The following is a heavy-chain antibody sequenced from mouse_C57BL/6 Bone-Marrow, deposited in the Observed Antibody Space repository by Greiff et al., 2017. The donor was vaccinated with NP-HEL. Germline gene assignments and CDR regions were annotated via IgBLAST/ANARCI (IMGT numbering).Heavy chain of an antibody. V-gene: IGHV3-6*01. D-gene: IGHD2-3*01. J-gene: IGHJ3*01. CDR1: GYSITSGYY. CDR3: AREGDIYEGYLLFAD. Sequence: VQLQQSGPGLVQPSQSLSLTCSVTGYSITSGYYWNWIRQFPGNKLEWMGYISYDGSNNYNPSLKKRIAITRDTAKNQFVLKLNSVTTEDTATYYCAREGDIYEGYLLFADWGQGTLVTVSA. CDR2: ISYDGSN.